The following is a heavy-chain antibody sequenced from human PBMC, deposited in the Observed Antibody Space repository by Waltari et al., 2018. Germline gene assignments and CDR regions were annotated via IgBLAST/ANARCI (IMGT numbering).Heavy chain of an antibody. D-gene: IGHD1-26*01. CDR3: AVGAPRGV. Sequence: GASVKGRFTISRDNAKNSLYLQMNSLRAEDTAVYYCAVGAPRGVWGQGTLVTVSS. J-gene: IGHJ4*02. V-gene: IGHV3-7*01.